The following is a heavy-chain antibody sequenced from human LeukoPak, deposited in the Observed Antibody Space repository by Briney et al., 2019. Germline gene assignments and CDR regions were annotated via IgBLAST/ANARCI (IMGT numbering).Heavy chain of an antibody. CDR3: ARARSALGPDY. V-gene: IGHV3-48*01. CDR1: GFTFSSYS. D-gene: IGHD6-25*01. J-gene: IGHJ4*02. Sequence: PGGSLRLSCAASGFTFSSYSMNWVRQAPGKGLEWVSYISSSSSTIYYADSVKGRFTISRDNAKNSLYLQMNSLRAQDPAVYYCARARSALGPDYWGQGTLVTVSS. CDR2: ISSSSSTI.